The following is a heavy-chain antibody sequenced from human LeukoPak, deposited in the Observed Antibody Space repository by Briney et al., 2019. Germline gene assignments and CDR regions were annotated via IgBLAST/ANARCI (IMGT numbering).Heavy chain of an antibody. CDR1: GYTFTGYY. CDR3: ARDYERIIMVRGVPLSPQTVFDP. D-gene: IGHD3-10*01. CDR2: INPNSGGT. J-gene: IGHJ5*02. V-gene: IGHV1-2*02. Sequence: ASVNVSCKASGYTFTGYYMHWVRQAPGQGPEWMGWINPNSGGTNYAQNLQGRVTMTRDTSISTAYMELSRLRSDDTAVYYCARDYERIIMVRGVPLSPQTVFDPWGQGTLVTVSS.